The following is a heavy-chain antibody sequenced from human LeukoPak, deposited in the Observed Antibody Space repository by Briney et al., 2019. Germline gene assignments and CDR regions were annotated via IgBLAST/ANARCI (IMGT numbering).Heavy chain of an antibody. CDR2: IYYSGST. CDR3: ARGRSITMPSRAFEI. J-gene: IGHJ3*02. V-gene: IGHV4-59*01. CDR1: GGSICSYY. Sequence: SETLSLICTVSGGSICSYYWSWILQPPGKGLEWIGYIYYSGSTNYNPSLKSRVTISVDTSKNQFSLKLSSVTAADTAVYYCARGRSITMPSRAFEIWGHGTMVTVSS. D-gene: IGHD3-10*01.